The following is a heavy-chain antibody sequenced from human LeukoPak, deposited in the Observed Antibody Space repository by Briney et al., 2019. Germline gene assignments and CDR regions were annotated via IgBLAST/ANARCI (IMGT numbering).Heavy chain of an antibody. D-gene: IGHD3-9*01. CDR3: ARDVLRYYYYGMDV. J-gene: IGHJ6*02. Sequence: ASVKVSCKASGYTFTSYDINWARQATGQGLEWMGWMNPNSGNTGYAQKFQGRVTMTRNTSISTAHMELSSLRSEDTAVYYCARDVLRYYYYGMDVWGQGTTVTVSS. CDR2: MNPNSGNT. V-gene: IGHV1-8*01. CDR1: GYTFTSYD.